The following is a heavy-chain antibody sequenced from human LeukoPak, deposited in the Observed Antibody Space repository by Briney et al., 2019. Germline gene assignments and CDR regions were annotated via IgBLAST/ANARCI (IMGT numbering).Heavy chain of an antibody. Sequence: ASVKVSCKASGYTFTSYYMHWVRQAPGQGLEWMGIINPSGGSTSYAQKFQGRVTMTRDTSTSTVYMELSSLRSEDTAVYYCARNQKYYYDSSGYGWYFDLWGRGTLVTVSS. CDR3: ARNQKYYYDSSGYGWYFDL. CDR1: GYTFTSYY. J-gene: IGHJ2*01. D-gene: IGHD3-22*01. CDR2: INPSGGST. V-gene: IGHV1-46*01.